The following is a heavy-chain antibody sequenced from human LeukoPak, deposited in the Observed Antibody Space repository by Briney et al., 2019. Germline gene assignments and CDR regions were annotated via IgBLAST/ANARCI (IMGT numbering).Heavy chain of an antibody. J-gene: IGHJ5*02. D-gene: IGHD2-2*01. CDR1: GGSINNYY. CDR3: ARHPRSTNCKGGFDP. V-gene: IGHV4-4*09. Sequence: SETLSLTCSVSGGSINNYYWSWIRQPPGKGLEWIGYIYTSGSTNYNPSLKSRVTISVDTSKNQVSLWLSTVTAADTAVYYCARHPRSTNCKGGFDPWGQGALVTVSS. CDR2: IYTSGST.